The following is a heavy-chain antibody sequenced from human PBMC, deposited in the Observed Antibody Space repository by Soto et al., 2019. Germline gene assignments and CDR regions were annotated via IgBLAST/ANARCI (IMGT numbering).Heavy chain of an antibody. D-gene: IGHD1-1*01. CDR3: ARTMLLVASTRPYYYFGLDV. CDR1: GGSFSGYY. J-gene: IGHJ6*02. V-gene: IGHV4-34*01. Sequence: SETLSLTCAVSGGSFSGYYWSWFRQPPGKGLEWIGKINHSGSTNNNAPIVSRVIITLEASKNRFSLNLISVTAADTAVYYCARTMLLVASTRPYYYFGLDVWGQGTPVTVSS. CDR2: INHSGST.